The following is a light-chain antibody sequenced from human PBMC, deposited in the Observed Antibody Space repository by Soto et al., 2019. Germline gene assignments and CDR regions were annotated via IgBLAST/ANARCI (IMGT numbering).Light chain of an antibody. J-gene: IGKJ3*01. Sequence: EIVMTQSPATLSVSPGERATLSCRASQSVSSSYLAWYQQKPGQAPRLLIYGASSRATGIPDRFSGSGSGTDFTLTISRLEPEDFAVYYCQQYGSSLGFGPGTKVDIK. V-gene: IGKV3-20*01. CDR2: GAS. CDR3: QQYGSSLG. CDR1: QSVSSSY.